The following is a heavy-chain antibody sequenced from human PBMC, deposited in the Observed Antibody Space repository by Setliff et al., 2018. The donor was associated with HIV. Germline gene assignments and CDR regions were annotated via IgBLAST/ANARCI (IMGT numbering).Heavy chain of an antibody. D-gene: IGHD5-12*01. Sequence: RPGGSLRLSCAASGFTFDDYGMSWVRQAPGKGLEWVSGINWNGGSTGYADSVKGRFTISRDNSKSTLYLQMNSLRVEDTAVYYCARAIYSGGWYGMDVWGKGTTVTVSS. CDR2: INWNGGST. CDR3: ARAIYSGGWYGMDV. J-gene: IGHJ6*04. CDR1: GFTFDDYG. V-gene: IGHV3-20*04.